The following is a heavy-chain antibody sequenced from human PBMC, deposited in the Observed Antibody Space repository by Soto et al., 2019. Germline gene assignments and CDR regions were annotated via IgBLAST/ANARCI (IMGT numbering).Heavy chain of an antibody. D-gene: IGHD3-16*02. CDR1: GFTFSSYA. CDR3: AKALGELSPESYDY. V-gene: IGHV3-30*18. CDR2: ISYDGSDK. J-gene: IGHJ4*02. Sequence: QVQLVESGGGVVQPGRSLRLSCAASGFTFSSYAMHWVRQAPGKGLEWVAVISYDGSDKYYADSVKGRFTISRDNSKNTLNLQMNSLRADEKAVYYCAKALGELSPESYDYWGQGTLITVSS.